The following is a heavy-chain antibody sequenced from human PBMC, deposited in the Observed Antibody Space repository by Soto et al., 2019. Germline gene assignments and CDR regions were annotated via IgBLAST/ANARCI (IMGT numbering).Heavy chain of an antibody. CDR3: ASSRVGGNFDY. CDR1: GGSISSYY. CDR2: IYYSGST. J-gene: IGHJ4*02. V-gene: IGHV4-59*01. D-gene: IGHD2-15*01. Sequence: SETLSLTCTVSGGSISSYYWSWIRQPPGKGLEWIGYIYYSGSTNYNPTLKSRVTISVDTSKNQFSLKLSSVTAADTAVYYCASSRVGGNFDYWGQGTLVTVSS.